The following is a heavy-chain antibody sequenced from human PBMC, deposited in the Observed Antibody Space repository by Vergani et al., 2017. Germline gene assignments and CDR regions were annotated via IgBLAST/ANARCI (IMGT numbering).Heavy chain of an antibody. D-gene: IGHD4-11*01. CDR1: GGSFTSYH. V-gene: IGHV4-34*01. Sequence: QVQLQQWGGGLLKPSETLSLTCVVNGGSFTSYHWTWIRQSPGEGLGWVGDIDHTGRPDYNPSLKGRLTMSIDKSRNQSSRTLNSVTATDTAIYFCARVNTETNGHLYYYYYMDVWGQGTAVTVS. CDR3: ARVNTETNGHLYYYYYMDV. J-gene: IGHJ6*03. CDR2: IDHTGRP.